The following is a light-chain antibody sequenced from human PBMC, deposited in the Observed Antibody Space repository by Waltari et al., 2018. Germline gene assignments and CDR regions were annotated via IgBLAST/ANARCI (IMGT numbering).Light chain of an antibody. CDR1: QSVSSN. V-gene: IGKV3-15*01. Sequence: EIGITPSPANLSFSPGEKANLPCRASQSVSSNLAWYRQKPGQAPRPLIYGASTRATGIPARFSGSGSGTEFTLTISSLQSEDFAVYYCQQYNNWPQYTFGQGTKLEIK. CDR3: QQYNNWPQYT. J-gene: IGKJ2*01. CDR2: GAS.